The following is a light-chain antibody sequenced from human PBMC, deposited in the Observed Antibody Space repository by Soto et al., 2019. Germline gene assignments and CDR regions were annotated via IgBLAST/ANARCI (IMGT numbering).Light chain of an antibody. V-gene: IGKV3-20*01. CDR2: DTS. J-gene: IGKJ1*01. CDR3: QQCGSSPS. CDR1: QSVSSSY. Sequence: EILLTQSPGTLSLSPGERATLSCRASQSVSSSYLAWYQQKPGQAPRLLIYDTSSRATGIPDRFSGSGSGTDFTLAISRLEPEDFAVYYCQQCGSSPSFGQGTKVDIK.